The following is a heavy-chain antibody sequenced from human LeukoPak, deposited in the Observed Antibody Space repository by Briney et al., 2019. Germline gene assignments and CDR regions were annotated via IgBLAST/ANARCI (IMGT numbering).Heavy chain of an antibody. D-gene: IGHD1-14*01. CDR2: IYSSGGT. CDR1: GGPISSYY. V-gene: IGHV4-4*07. Sequence: SETLSLTCSVSGGPISSYYWSWIRQPAGKGLEWIGRIYSSGGTNYNPSLKSRVTMSIDTSKNQFSLKLSSVTAADTAVYYCARSLEPRVGVYYFDCWGQGTLVTVSS. CDR3: ARSLEPRVGVYYFDC. J-gene: IGHJ4*02.